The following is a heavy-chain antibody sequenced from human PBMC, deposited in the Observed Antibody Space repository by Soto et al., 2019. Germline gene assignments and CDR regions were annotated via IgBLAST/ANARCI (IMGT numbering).Heavy chain of an antibody. J-gene: IGHJ6*02. CDR3: ARDGEVQYYYYYGMDV. CDR1: GYTFTSYG. Sequence: QVQLVQSGAEVKKPGASVKVSCKASGYTFTSYGISWVRQAPGQGLEWMGWISAYNGNTNYAQKLQGRVTMTTDTSTSTAYMELRSLRSDDTAVYYCARDGEVQYYYYYGMDVWGQGTTVTVSS. V-gene: IGHV1-18*01. D-gene: IGHD1-1*01. CDR2: ISAYNGNT.